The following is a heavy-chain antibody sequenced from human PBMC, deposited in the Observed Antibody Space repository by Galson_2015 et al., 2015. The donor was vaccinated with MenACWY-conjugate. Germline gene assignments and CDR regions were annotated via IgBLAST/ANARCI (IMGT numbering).Heavy chain of an antibody. CDR3: ATTTMVGNVDY. Sequence: QSGAEVTKPGDSLKISCKASGYSFSDYWIGWVRQMPGEGLEWMGIIYPADSDTRYSPSFQGQVTISADKSIRAAYLQWSSLKASDTARYFCATTTMVGNVDYWGQGTLDTVSS. V-gene: IGHV5-51*03. CDR1: GYSFSDYW. J-gene: IGHJ4*02. D-gene: IGHD3-10*01. CDR2: IYPADSDT.